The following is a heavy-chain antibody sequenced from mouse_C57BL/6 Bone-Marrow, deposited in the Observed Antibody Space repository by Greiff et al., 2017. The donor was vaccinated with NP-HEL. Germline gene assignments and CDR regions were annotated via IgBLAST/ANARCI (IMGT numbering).Heavy chain of an antibody. CDR2: IDPADSYT. D-gene: IGHD2-4*01. Sequence: QVQLQQPGAELVMPGASVKLSCKASGYTFTSYWMPWVKQRPGQGLEWIGEIDPADSYTNYNQKFKGKSTLTVDKSSSTAYMQLSSLTSEDSAVYYCARFGDYDEMGYFDYWGQGTTLTVSS. J-gene: IGHJ2*01. CDR3: ARFGDYDEMGYFDY. CDR1: GYTFTSYW. V-gene: IGHV1-69*01.